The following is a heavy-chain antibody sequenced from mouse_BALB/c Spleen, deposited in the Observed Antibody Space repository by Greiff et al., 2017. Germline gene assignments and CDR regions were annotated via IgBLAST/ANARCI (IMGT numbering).Heavy chain of an antibody. Sequence: VAPSQSLSITCTVSGFSLTGYGVNWVRQPPGKGLEWLGMIWGDGSTDYNSALKSRLSISKDNSKSQVFLKMNSLQTDDTARYYCAREGYYVHYYAMDYWGQGTSVTVSS. J-gene: IGHJ4*01. CDR1: GFSLTGYG. D-gene: IGHD2-3*01. CDR2: IWGDGST. CDR3: AREGYYVHYYAMDY. V-gene: IGHV2-6-7*01.